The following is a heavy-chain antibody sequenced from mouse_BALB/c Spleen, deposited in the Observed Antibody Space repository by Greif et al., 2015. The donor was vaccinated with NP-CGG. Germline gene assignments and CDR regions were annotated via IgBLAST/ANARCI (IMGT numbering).Heavy chain of an antibody. V-gene: IGHV5-12-1*01. CDR1: GFAFSSYD. D-gene: IGHD1-1*02. CDR3: ARQGWYDFWYAMYY. J-gene: IGHJ4*01. CDR2: ISSGGGST. Sequence: EVKLVDSGGGLVKPGGSLKLSCAASGFAFSSYDMSWVRQTPEKRLEWVAYISSGGGSTYYPDTVKGRFTISRDNAKNSLYRQRSRRKWEDTAMYYGARQGWYDFWYAMYYWGQSTSVTVSA.